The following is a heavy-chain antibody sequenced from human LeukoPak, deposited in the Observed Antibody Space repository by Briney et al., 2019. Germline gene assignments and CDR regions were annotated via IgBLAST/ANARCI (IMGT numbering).Heavy chain of an antibody. CDR3: AKEGGDSSNWYYPFCFDY. CDR1: GFTFSSYA. Sequence: GGSLRLSCAASGFTFSSYAMSWVRQAPGKGLEWVSAISGSGGSTYYADSVKGRFTISRDNSKNTLYLQMNSLRAEDTAAYYWAKEGGDSSNWYYPFCFDYGGRGPRAPVPS. V-gene: IGHV3-23*01. J-gene: IGHJ4*02. CDR2: ISGSGGST. D-gene: IGHD6-13*01.